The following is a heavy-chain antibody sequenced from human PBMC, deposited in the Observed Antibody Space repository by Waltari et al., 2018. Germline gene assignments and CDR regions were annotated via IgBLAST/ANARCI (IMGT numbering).Heavy chain of an antibody. Sequence: QVQLVQSGAEVKKPGASVTLSCEASGYAFTAYYFHWVRQAPGRGLEWMGYVDPNNGGISYAQRFQGRVTMTRDTSINTVYMELSGLTSDDTAVYYCAREVFRFDYWGQGALVTVSS. CDR3: AREVFRFDY. V-gene: IGHV1-2*02. CDR1: GYAFTAYY. CDR2: VDPNNGGI. J-gene: IGHJ4*02.